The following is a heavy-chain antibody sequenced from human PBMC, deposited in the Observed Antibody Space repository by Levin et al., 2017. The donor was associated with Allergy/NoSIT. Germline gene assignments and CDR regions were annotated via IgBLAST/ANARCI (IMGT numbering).Heavy chain of an antibody. D-gene: IGHD3-3*01. CDR1: GFTFSDYY. J-gene: IGHJ6*02. CDR3: ARDGGGGYYDFWSGYYAYYYYGMDV. V-gene: IGHV3-11*01. Sequence: GGSLRLSCAASGFTFSDYYMSWIRQAPGKGLEWVSYISSSGSTIYYADSVKGRFTISRDNAKNSLYLQMNSLRAEDTAVYYCARDGGGGYYDFWSGYYAYYYYGMDVWGQGTTVTVSS. CDR2: ISSSGSTI.